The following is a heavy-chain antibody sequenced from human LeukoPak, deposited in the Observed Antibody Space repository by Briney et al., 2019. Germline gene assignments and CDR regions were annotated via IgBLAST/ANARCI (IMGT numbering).Heavy chain of an antibody. J-gene: IGHJ4*02. V-gene: IGHV3-23*01. Sequence: GGSLRLSFVVSGFTFSSYAMSWVRQAPGKGLEWVSAISASGGSTYYADSMKGRFTISRDNAKNSLYLQMDSLRAEDTGVYYCARDRYCSSTSCYTVDYWGQGTLVTVSS. CDR2: ISASGGST. D-gene: IGHD2-2*02. CDR1: GFTFSSYA. CDR3: ARDRYCSSTSCYTVDY.